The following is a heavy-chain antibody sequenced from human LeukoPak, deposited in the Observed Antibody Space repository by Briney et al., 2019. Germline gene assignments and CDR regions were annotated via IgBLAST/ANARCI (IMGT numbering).Heavy chain of an antibody. CDR3: AREYYSISDY. CDR2: INPNSSGT. Sequence: ASVTVSCKASGYTFTGYLIHWARQAPGQGLEWMGWINPNSSGTNYVKKFQGRVTMTRDTSISTAFMELSRLTSDDTAVYYCAREYYSISDYWGQGALVTASS. J-gene: IGHJ4*02. CDR1: GYTFTGYL. V-gene: IGHV1-2*02. D-gene: IGHD2-21*01.